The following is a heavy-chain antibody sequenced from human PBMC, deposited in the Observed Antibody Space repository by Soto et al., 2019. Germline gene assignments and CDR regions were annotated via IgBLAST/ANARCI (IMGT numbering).Heavy chain of an antibody. D-gene: IGHD3-22*01. J-gene: IGHJ3*02. CDR3: AREYLAIHYYDSSGYPDAFDI. CDR2: ISAYNGNT. Sequence: WASVKVSCKASGYTFTSYGISWVRQAPGQGLEWMGWISAYNGNTNYAQKLQGRVTMTTDTSTSTAYMELRSLRSDDTAVYYCAREYLAIHYYDSSGYPDAFDIWGQGTMVTVSS. V-gene: IGHV1-18*04. CDR1: GYTFTSYG.